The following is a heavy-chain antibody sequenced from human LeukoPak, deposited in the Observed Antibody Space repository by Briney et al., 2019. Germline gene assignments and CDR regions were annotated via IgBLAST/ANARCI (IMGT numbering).Heavy chain of an antibody. CDR2: IYYSGST. CDR3: ASPDYGDYGEYYFDY. J-gene: IGHJ4*02. Sequence: SETLSVTCAVYGGSFSSYYWGWIRQPPGNGLEWIGSIYYSGSTYYNPSLKSRVTISVDTSKNQFSLKLSSVTAADTAVYYCASPDYGDYGEYYFDYWGQGTLVTVSS. V-gene: IGHV4-39*01. D-gene: IGHD4-17*01. CDR1: GGSFSSYY.